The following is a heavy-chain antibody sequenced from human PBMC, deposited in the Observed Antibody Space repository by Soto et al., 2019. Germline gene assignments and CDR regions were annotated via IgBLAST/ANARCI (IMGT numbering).Heavy chain of an antibody. D-gene: IGHD3-3*01. V-gene: IGHV4-61*01. J-gene: IGHJ5*02. CDR2: LYYSGST. CDR1: GRPVSSRNYY. CDR3: TRGLLPSPNLRLVP. Sequence: PPAALSLTCTVSGRPVSSRNYYSSWIRQPPGKELERIGYLYYSGSTNYNSSLKSRVTTSADASKNQFSLKLSSVTSADTAVYSCTRGLLPSPNLRLVPWGQGVLVSVS.